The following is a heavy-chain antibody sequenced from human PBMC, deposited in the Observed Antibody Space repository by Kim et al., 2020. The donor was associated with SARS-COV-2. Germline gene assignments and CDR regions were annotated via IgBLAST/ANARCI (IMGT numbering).Heavy chain of an antibody. J-gene: IGHJ6*02. CDR3: AKDGDIGFVTTIVVASIYGMDV. Sequence: GGSLRLSCAASGFTFSSYGMHWVRQAPGKGLEWVAVISYDGSNKYYADSVKGRFTISRDNSKNTLYLQMNSLRAEDTAVYYCAKDGDIGFVTTIVVASIYGMDVWGQGTTVTVSS. CDR2: ISYDGSNK. CDR1: GFTFSSYG. D-gene: IGHD3-22*01. V-gene: IGHV3-30*18.